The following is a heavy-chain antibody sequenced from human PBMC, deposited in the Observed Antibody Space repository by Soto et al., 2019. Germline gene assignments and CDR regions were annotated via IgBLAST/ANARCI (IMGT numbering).Heavy chain of an antibody. Sequence: QVQLQQWGAGLLKPSETLSLTCAVYGGSFSGYYWSWIRQPPGKGLEWIGEINHSGSTNYNPSLKSRVTIAVDTSKNQFSLKLSSVTAADTAVYYCARWEGGVLMVYALDYYYGMDVWGQGTTVTVSS. CDR3: ARWEGGVLMVYALDYYYGMDV. CDR2: INHSGST. V-gene: IGHV4-34*01. D-gene: IGHD2-8*01. CDR1: GGSFSGYY. J-gene: IGHJ6*02.